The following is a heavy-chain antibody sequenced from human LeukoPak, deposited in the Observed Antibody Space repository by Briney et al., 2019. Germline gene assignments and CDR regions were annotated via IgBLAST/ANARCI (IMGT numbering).Heavy chain of an antibody. CDR3: ARDPLTSTWSPYYFTLDV. CDR1: GYSFTSYA. CDR2: ISAYDGGT. D-gene: IGHD6-13*01. J-gene: IGHJ6*02. Sequence: ASVKVSCKASGYSFTSYAYNWVRRAPGQGLEWMGWISAYDGGTKYAQDLRGRVTMTTDTSTRTAYMELTRLTSDDTAVYYCARDPLTSTWSPYYFTLDVWGQGTTVSVSS. V-gene: IGHV1-18*01.